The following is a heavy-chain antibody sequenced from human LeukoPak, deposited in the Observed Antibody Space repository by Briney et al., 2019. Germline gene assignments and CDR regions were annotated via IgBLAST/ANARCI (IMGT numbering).Heavy chain of an antibody. J-gene: IGHJ4*02. Sequence: GGSLRLSCAASGFTFSSYSMNWVRQAPGKGLEWVSSISSSSSYIYYADSVKGRFTISRDNAKNSLYLQMNSLRAEDTAVYYCAREVWSSSSHFDYWGQGTLVTVSS. D-gene: IGHD6-6*01. CDR3: AREVWSSSSHFDY. CDR1: GFTFSSYS. CDR2: ISSSSSYI. V-gene: IGHV3-21*01.